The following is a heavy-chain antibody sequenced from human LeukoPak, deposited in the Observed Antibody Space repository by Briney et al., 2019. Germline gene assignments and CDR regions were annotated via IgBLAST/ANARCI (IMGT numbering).Heavy chain of an antibody. V-gene: IGHV3-21*01. Sequence: GGSLRLSCAASGFTFSSYSMNWVRQAPGKGLEWVSSISSSSYIYYADSVKGRFTISRDNAKNSLYLQMNSLRAEDTAVYYCARAYCSSTSCLGDYYYMDVWGKGTTVTVSS. CDR1: GFTFSSYS. J-gene: IGHJ6*03. CDR2: ISSSSYI. D-gene: IGHD2-2*01. CDR3: ARAYCSSTSCLGDYYYMDV.